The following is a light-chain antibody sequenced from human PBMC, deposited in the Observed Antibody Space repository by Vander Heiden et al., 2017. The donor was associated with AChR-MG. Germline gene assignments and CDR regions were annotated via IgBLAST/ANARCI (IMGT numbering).Light chain of an antibody. J-gene: IGLJ3*02. CDR2: SNM. CDR1: SSDIGSNT. Sequence: QSVLTQPPSASGTPGPRVTTPCSGSSSDIGSNTVIWYEQRHGTDPKLLIYSNMQRPSGVPDRCSGAKSGTSASLDISGLQSEDEADDYCAAWDDSLNGTVFGGGTKLTVL. V-gene: IGLV1-44*01. CDR3: AAWDDSLNGTV.